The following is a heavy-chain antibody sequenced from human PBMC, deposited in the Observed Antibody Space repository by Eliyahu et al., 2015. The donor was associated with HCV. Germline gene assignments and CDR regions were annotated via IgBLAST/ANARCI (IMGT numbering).Heavy chain of an antibody. J-gene: IGHJ4*02. CDR2: ISYSGDPT. V-gene: IGHV3-23*01. Sequence: EVQLLQSGGGLVQPGGSLKLSCAASXFTFSSFAMSWVRQAPGKGLEWVSTISYSGDPTYYVESVKGRFTISRDNSRNTLSLQMDFLKVDDTAVYYCAKNTWTYLSDNDYWGQGTLVTVSS. CDR1: XFTFSSFA. D-gene: IGHD3/OR15-3a*01. CDR3: AKNTWTYLSDNDY.